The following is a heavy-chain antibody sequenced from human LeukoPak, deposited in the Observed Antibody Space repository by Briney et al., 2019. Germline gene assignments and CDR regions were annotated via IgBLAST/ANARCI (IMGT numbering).Heavy chain of an antibody. CDR3: ASFSSALFGVITTPFDY. CDR1: GFTFSSYS. Sequence: PGGSLRLSCAASGFTFSSYSMNWIRQAPGKGLEWVSSISSSSSYIYYADSVKGRFTISRDNAKNSLYLQMNSLRAEDTAVYYCASFSSALFGVITTPFDYWGQGTLVTVSS. J-gene: IGHJ4*02. D-gene: IGHD3-22*01. CDR2: ISSSSSYI. V-gene: IGHV3-21*01.